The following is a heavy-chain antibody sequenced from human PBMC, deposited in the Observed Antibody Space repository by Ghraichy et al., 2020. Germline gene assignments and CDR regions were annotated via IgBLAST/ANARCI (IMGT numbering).Heavy chain of an antibody. J-gene: IGHJ6*02. CDR2: IYYSGST. V-gene: IGHV4-61*01. Sequence: SETLSLTCTVSGGSVSSGSYYWTWIRQPPGKGLEWIGYIYYSGSTNYNPSLKSRITISVDTSKNQFSLKLNSVTAADTAVYYCARDHYDSSSYYYYGMDVWGQGTTVTVSS. CDR1: GGSVSSGSYY. CDR3: ARDHYDSSSYYYYGMDV. D-gene: IGHD3-22*01.